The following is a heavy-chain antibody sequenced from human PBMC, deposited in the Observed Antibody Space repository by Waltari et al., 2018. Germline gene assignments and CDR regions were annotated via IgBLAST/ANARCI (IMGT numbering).Heavy chain of an antibody. J-gene: IGHJ1*01. CDR1: GGSFSGFY. D-gene: IGHD3-10*01. CDR2: INHSGST. CDR3: ARRLGFGVRYFQH. Sequence: QVQLQQWGAGLLKPSETLSLTCAVYGGSFSGFYWSWIRQPPGKWLEWIGEINHSGSTNYNLSLKSRVTISVDTSKNQFSLKLSSMTAADTAIYYCARRLGFGVRYFQHWGQGSLVTVSS. V-gene: IGHV4-34*01.